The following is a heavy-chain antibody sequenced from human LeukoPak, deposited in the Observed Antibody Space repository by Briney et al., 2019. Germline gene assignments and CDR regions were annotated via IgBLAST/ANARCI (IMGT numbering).Heavy chain of an antibody. D-gene: IGHD3-22*01. CDR3: ARDGGYYDSRSSAFDI. CDR1: GMSITSRHY. CDR2: IYHSGST. J-gene: IGHJ3*02. V-gene: IGHV4-38-2*02. Sequence: SETLSLTCSVSGMSITSRHYWGWIRQPPGKGLEWIGSIYHSGSTYYNPSLKSRVTISVDTSKNQFSLKLSSVTAADTAVYYCARDGGYYDSRSSAFDIWGQGTMVTVSS.